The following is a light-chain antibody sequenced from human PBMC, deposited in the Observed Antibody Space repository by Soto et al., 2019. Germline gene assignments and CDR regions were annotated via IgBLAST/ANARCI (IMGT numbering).Light chain of an antibody. Sequence: QSVLTQPASVSGSPGQSITISCTGTSSDIGAYNYVSWYQQLPGKAPKVMIYDVSNRPSGVSDRFSGSKSGNTASLTISGLQADVEADYYCNSYTRSSAYVLGTGTNVTVL. CDR3: NSYTRSSAYV. V-gene: IGLV2-14*03. CDR2: DVS. J-gene: IGLJ1*01. CDR1: SSDIGAYNY.